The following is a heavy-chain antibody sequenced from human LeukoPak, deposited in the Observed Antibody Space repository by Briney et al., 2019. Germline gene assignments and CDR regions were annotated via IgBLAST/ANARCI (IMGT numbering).Heavy chain of an antibody. CDR2: INPNSGGT. V-gene: IGHV1-2*02. CDR1: GYTFTGYY. J-gene: IGHJ3*02. Sequence: ASVKVSCKASGYTFTGYYMHWVRQAPGQGLEWMGWINPNSGGTNYAQKFQGRVTMTRDTSISTAYMELSRLRSDGTAVYYCARVMLWFGESSNDAFDIWGQGTMVTVSS. D-gene: IGHD3-10*01. CDR3: ARVMLWFGESSNDAFDI.